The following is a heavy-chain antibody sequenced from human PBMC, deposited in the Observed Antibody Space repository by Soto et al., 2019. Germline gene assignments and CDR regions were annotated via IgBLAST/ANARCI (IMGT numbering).Heavy chain of an antibody. CDR3: TSAFVADAFDI. Sequence: EMQLVESGGGLAQPGGSLRLSCVVSGFIFGDYWMHWVRQAPGKGLEWVSRISSDGSVTSYADSVKGRFTISRDNAKNTLYLQMNSLRAEDTAMYYCTSAFVADAFDIWGQGTMVTVSS. D-gene: IGHD3-3*02. CDR1: GFIFGDYW. J-gene: IGHJ3*02. V-gene: IGHV3-74*01. CDR2: ISSDGSVT.